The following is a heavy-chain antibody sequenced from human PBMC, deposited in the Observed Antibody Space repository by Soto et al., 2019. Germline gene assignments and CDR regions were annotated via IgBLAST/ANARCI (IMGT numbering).Heavy chain of an antibody. CDR2: IYYSGST. V-gene: IGHV4-59*01. D-gene: IGHD6-13*01. CDR1: GGSISSYY. J-gene: IGHJ5*02. Sequence: SETLSLTCTVSGGSISSYYWSWIRQPPGKGLEWIGYIYYSGSTNYNPSLKSRVTISVDTSKNQFSRKLSSVTAADTAVYYCARVRAASSSWYWFDPWGQGTLVTVSS. CDR3: ARVRAASSSWYWFDP.